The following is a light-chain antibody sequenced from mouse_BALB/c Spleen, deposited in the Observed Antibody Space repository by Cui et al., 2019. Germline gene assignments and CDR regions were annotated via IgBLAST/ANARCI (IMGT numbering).Light chain of an antibody. J-gene: IGKJ5*01. V-gene: IGKV12-38*01. CDR1: ENIYYS. CDR2: NAN. CDR3: KQAYDVPPT. Sequence: DIQMTQSPASLAASVGETVPITCRASENIYYSLAWYQQKQGKSPQLLIYNANSLEDGVPSRFSGSGSGTQYSMKINSMQPEDTATYFCKQAYDVPPTFGAGTKLELK.